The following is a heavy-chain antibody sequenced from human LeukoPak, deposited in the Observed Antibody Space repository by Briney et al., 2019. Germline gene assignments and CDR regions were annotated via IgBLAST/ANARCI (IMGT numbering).Heavy chain of an antibody. Sequence: GGSLRLSCAASGFTVSSNYMSWVRQAPGKGLEWVSVIYSGGSTYYADSVKGRFTISRDNSKNTLYLQMNSLRAEDTAVYYCATDGLVATILPYFDHWGQGTLVTVSS. CDR3: ATDGLVATILPYFDH. CDR1: GFTVSSNY. CDR2: IYSGGST. V-gene: IGHV3-53*01. J-gene: IGHJ4*02. D-gene: IGHD5-12*01.